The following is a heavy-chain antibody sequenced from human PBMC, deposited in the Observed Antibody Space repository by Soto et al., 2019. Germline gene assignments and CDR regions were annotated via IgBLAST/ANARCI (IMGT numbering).Heavy chain of an antibody. V-gene: IGHV3-15*07. CDR2: IKRKTVGETI. D-gene: IGHD1-26*01. Sequence: GGSLRLSCAASGFSFSKAWMNWVRQAPGKGLEWVGRIKRKTVGETIDYAAPVEGRFISSRDDSEDALYLQMNSLKTEDTAIYYCTTDTVLMAGALDFWGQGALVTVSS. J-gene: IGHJ4*02. CDR3: TTDTVLMAGALDF. CDR1: GFSFSKAW.